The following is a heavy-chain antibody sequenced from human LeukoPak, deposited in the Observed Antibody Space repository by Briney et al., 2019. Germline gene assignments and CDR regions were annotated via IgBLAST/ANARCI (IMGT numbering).Heavy chain of an antibody. Sequence: SETLSLTCTVSGGSISSYYWSWIRQPPGKGLEWIGYICYSGSTNYNPSLMSRVTITVDTYKNHFSLKLSSVTAADTAVYYCARYGGRRIVVDTQDAFDIWGQGTLVTVSS. CDR2: ICYSGST. CDR1: GGSISSYY. D-gene: IGHD2-15*01. J-gene: IGHJ4*02. CDR3: ARYGGRRIVVDTQDAFDI. V-gene: IGHV4-59*01.